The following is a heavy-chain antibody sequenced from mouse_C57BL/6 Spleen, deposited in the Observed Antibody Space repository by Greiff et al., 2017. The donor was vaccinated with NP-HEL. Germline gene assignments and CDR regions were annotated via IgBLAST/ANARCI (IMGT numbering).Heavy chain of an antibody. V-gene: IGHV1-18*01. CDR2: INPNNGGT. CDR1: GYTFTDYN. J-gene: IGHJ2*01. Sequence: VHVKQSGPELVKPGASVKIPCKASGYTFTDYNMDWVKQSHGKSLEWIGDINPNNGGTIYNQKFKGKATLTVDKSSSTAYMELRSLTSEDTAVYYCARRPFYFDYWGQGTTLTVSS. CDR3: ARRPFYFDY.